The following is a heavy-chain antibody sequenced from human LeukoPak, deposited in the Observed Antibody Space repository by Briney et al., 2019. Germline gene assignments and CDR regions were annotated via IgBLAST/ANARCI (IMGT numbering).Heavy chain of an antibody. D-gene: IGHD6-19*01. CDR1: GYTFTSYY. Sequence: ASVKVSCKASGYTFTSYYMHWVRQAPGQGLEWMGIINPSGGSTSYAQKFQGRVTMTRDMSTSTVYMELSSLRSEDTAVYYCARGHTYPWDGSGWYGGYYLDYWGQGTLVTVSS. V-gene: IGHV1-46*01. J-gene: IGHJ4*02. CDR3: ARGHTYPWDGSGWYGGYYLDY. CDR2: INPSGGST.